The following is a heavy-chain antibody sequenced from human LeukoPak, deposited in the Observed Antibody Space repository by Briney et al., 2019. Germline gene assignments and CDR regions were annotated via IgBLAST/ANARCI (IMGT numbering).Heavy chain of an antibody. CDR1: GYTFTSYG. D-gene: IGHD5-12*01. V-gene: IGHV1-18*01. CDR2: ISAYNGNT. Sequence: ASVKVSCKASGYTFTSYGISWVRQAPGQGLECMGWISAYNGNTNYAQKLQGRVTMTTDTSTSTAYMELRSLRSDDTAVYYCARDLGNSGYDSPSHYYYYGMDVWGQGTTVTVSS. J-gene: IGHJ6*02. CDR3: ARDLGNSGYDSPSHYYYYGMDV.